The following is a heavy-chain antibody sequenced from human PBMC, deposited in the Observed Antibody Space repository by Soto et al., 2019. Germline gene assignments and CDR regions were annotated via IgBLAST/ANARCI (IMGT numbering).Heavy chain of an antibody. J-gene: IGHJ6*03. D-gene: IGHD6-19*01. V-gene: IGHV4-34*01. CDR3: ARKNSGWSPYYYYMDV. Sequence: SETLSLTCAVYGGSFSGYYWSWIRQPPGKGLEWIGEINHSGSTNYNPSLKSRVTISVDTSKNQFSLKLSSVTAADTAVYYCARKNSGWSPYYYYMDVWGKGTTVTVSS. CDR2: INHSGST. CDR1: GGSFSGYY.